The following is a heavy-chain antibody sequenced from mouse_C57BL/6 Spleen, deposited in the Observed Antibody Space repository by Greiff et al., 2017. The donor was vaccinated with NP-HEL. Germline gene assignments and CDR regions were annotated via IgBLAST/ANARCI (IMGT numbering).Heavy chain of an antibody. J-gene: IGHJ1*03. Sequence: QVQLKQPGAELVKPGASVKLSCKASGYTFTSYWMHWVKQRPGQGLEWIGMIHPNSGSTNYNEKFKSKATLTVDKSSSTAYMQLSSLTSEDSAVYYGARGYYENWYFDVWGTGTTVTVSS. D-gene: IGHD1-1*01. CDR1: GYTFTSYW. CDR3: ARGYYENWYFDV. CDR2: IHPNSGST. V-gene: IGHV1-64*01.